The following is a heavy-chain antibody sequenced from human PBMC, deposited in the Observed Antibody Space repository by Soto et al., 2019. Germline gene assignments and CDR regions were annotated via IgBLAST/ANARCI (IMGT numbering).Heavy chain of an antibody. J-gene: IGHJ5*02. D-gene: IGHD2-21*01. CDR1: RDTFSSYA. V-gene: IGHV1-69*13. CDR2: IITTFGSA. Sequence: ASVKVSCKASRDTFSSYAITWVRQAPGHGLEWMGGIITTFGSAKYAQNFQGRLTITADDSTYTAYMELVSLTSDATAVYYCARAVVPKYNWFEPWGQGTLVTVSS. CDR3: ARAVVPKYNWFEP.